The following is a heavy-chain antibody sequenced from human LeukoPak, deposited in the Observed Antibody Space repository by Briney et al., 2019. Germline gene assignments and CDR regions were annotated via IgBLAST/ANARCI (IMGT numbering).Heavy chain of an antibody. V-gene: IGHV1-69*13. CDR2: IIPIFGPA. CDR3: ARTRRDGYNYHYGMDV. J-gene: IGHJ6*02. D-gene: IGHD5-24*01. CDR1: GGTFSSYA. Sequence: SVKVSCKASGGTFSSYAISWVRQAPGQGLEWMGGIIPIFGPANYAQKFQGRVTITADESTSTAYMELSSLRSEDTAVYYCARTRRDGYNYHYGMDVWGQGTTVTVSS.